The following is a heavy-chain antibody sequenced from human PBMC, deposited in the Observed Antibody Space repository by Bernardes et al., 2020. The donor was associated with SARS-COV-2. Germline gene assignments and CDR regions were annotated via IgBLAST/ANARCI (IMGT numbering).Heavy chain of an antibody. V-gene: IGHV3-30*04. CDR1: GFTFSSYA. CDR2: ISYDGSNK. D-gene: IGHD6-6*01. Sequence: GGSLRLSCAASGFTFSSYAMHWVRQAPGKGLEWVAVISYDGSNKYYADSVKGRFTISRDNSKNTLYLQMNSLRAEDTAVYYCARDNDDSSSPYYYYYYMDVWGKGTTVTVSS. J-gene: IGHJ6*03. CDR3: ARDNDDSSSPYYYYYYMDV.